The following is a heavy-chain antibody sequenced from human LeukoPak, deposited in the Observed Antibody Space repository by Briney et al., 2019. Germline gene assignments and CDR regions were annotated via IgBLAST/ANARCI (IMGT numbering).Heavy chain of an antibody. D-gene: IGHD6-13*01. CDR3: ARDSGAAGTRPFDY. CDR2: ISAYNGNT. Sequence: GALVKVSCKASGYTFTSYGISWVRQAPGQGLEWMGWISAYNGNTNYAQKLQGRVTMTTDTSTSTAYMELRSLRSDDTAVYYCARDSGAAGTRPFDYWGQGTLVTVSS. CDR1: GYTFTSYG. V-gene: IGHV1-18*04. J-gene: IGHJ4*02.